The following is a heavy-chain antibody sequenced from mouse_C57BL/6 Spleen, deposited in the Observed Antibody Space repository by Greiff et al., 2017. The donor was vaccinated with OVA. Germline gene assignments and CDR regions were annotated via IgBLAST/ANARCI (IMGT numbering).Heavy chain of an antibody. CDR3: ASSTRGYFDV. CDR1: GFTFSDYG. CDR2: ISSGSSTI. Sequence: EVKLMESGGGLVKPGGSLKLSCAASGFTFSDYGMHWVRQAPEKGLEWVAYISSGSSTIYYADTVKGRFTISRDNAKNTLFLQMTSLRSEDTAMYYCASSTRGYFDVWGTGTTVTVSS. D-gene: IGHD5-1*01. J-gene: IGHJ1*03. V-gene: IGHV5-17*01.